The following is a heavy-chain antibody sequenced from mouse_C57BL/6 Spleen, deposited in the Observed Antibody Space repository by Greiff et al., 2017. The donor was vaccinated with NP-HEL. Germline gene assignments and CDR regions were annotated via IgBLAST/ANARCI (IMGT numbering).Heavy chain of an antibody. CDR3: ARSNSNPAAY. CDR1: GYTFTSYW. V-gene: IGHV1-55*01. Sequence: QVQLQQPGAELVKPGASVKMSCKASGYTFTSYWITWVKQRPGQGLEWMGDIYPGSGSTKYNEKFKRKATLTVDTPSSTAYMQLSSLTSEDSAVYYCARSNSNPAAYWGQGTLVTVSA. D-gene: IGHD2-5*01. CDR2: IYPGSGST. J-gene: IGHJ3*01.